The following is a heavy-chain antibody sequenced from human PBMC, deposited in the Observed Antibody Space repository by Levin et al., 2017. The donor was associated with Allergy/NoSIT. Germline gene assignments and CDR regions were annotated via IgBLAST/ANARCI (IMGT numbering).Heavy chain of an antibody. D-gene: IGHD1-20*01. CDR2: IYYSGNT. V-gene: IGHV4-59*01. J-gene: IGHJ3*02. CDR3: ARDSFNWNDVGLAFHI. Sequence: SQTLSLTCTVTGGSISSSYWSWIRQPPGKGLEWIGYIYYSGNTNYNPSLKSRVTISVDTSKNQFSLKLTSVTAADTAVYYCARDSFNWNDVGLAFHIWGQGTMVTVSS. CDR1: GGSISSSY.